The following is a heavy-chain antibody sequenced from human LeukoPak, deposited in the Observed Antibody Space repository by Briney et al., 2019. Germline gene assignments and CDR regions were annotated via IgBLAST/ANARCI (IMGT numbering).Heavy chain of an antibody. CDR3: AGDIIDIVVVVAAPGTYYYGMDV. J-gene: IGHJ6*02. CDR1: GFTFSSYA. V-gene: IGHV3-30*04. D-gene: IGHD2-15*01. Sequence: GGSLRLSCAASGFTFSSYAMHWVRQAPGKGLEWVAVISYDGSNKYYADSVKGRFTISRDNSKNTLYLQMNSLRAEDTAVYYCAGDIIDIVVVVAAPGTYYYGMDVWGQGTTVIVSS. CDR2: ISYDGSNK.